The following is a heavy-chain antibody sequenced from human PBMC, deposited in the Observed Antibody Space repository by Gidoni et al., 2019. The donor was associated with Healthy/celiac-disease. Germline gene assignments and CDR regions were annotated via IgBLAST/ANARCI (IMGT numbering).Heavy chain of an antibody. Sequence: QVQLVESGGGVVQPGRSLRLSCAASGFPFSRYGMHWVRQAPGKGLEWVAVISYDGSNKYYADSVKGRFTISRDNSKNTLYLQMNSLRAEDTAVYYCAKDPVPQQWLPHGADYWGQGTLVTVSS. V-gene: IGHV3-30*18. CDR3: AKDPVPQQWLPHGADY. D-gene: IGHD6-19*01. CDR1: GFPFSRYG. CDR2: ISYDGSNK. J-gene: IGHJ4*02.